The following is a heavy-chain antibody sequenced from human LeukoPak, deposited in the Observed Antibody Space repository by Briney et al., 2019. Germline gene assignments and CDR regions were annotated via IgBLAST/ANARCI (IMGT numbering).Heavy chain of an antibody. D-gene: IGHD3-10*01. CDR2: INPSSGRT. V-gene: IGHV1-46*01. CDR1: GYTFTKYA. J-gene: IGHJ4*02. CDR3: ARAKRSLVWFGDSPDY. Sequence: GASVKVSCKASGYTFTKYAMNWVRQAPGQGLEWMGMINPSSGRTNYTQRFQGRVTMTRDTSTTTVYIEVRSLRFEDTAVYYCARAKRSLVWFGDSPDYWGQGTLVTVSS.